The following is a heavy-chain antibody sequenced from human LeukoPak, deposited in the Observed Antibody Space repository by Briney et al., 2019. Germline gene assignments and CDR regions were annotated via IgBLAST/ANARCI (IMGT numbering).Heavy chain of an antibody. V-gene: IGHV1-46*01. Sequence: ASVKVSCKASGYTFTGYYMHWVRQAPGQGLEWMGIINPSGGSTSYAQKFQGRVTMTRDMSTSTVYMELSSLRSEDTAVYYCARVERRFLEWQALFDYWGQGTLVTVSS. J-gene: IGHJ4*02. CDR2: INPSGGST. CDR3: ARVERRFLEWQALFDY. CDR1: GYTFTGYY. D-gene: IGHD3-3*01.